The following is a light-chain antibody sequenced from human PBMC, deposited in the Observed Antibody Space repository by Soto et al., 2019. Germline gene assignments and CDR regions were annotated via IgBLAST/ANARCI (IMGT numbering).Light chain of an antibody. V-gene: IGLV2-23*01. CDR3: CSYTKSSTSV. Sequence: QSVLTQPASVSGSPGQSITISCTGATSDIGSYNLVSWYQHHPGKAPKLMIYEGSKRPSGVSTRFSGSKSGNTASLTISGLQGDDEADYYCCSYTKSSTSVFGGGTKLTVL. CDR1: TSDIGSYNL. J-gene: IGLJ2*01. CDR2: EGS.